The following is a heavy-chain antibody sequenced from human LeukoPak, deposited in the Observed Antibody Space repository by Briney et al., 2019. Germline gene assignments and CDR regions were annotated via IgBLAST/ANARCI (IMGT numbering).Heavy chain of an antibody. D-gene: IGHD4-23*01. CDR1: GYSISSGDY. Sequence: PSETLSLTCAVSGYSISSGDYWGWIRQPPGKGLEWIGSIYHSGSFYDRGSTHYNPSLKSRVTIAVDTSKNQFSLRLTSVTAADTAVYYCARDGGPNNYWFDPWGQGTLVTVSS. CDR2: IYHSGSFYDRGST. J-gene: IGHJ5*02. CDR3: ARDGGPNNYWFDP. V-gene: IGHV4-28*03.